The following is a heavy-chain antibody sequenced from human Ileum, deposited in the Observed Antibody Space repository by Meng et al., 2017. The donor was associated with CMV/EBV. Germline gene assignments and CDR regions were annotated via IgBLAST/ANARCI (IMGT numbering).Heavy chain of an antibody. CDR2: INSDGTSI. CDR3: ARGGMYSSGSDFY. D-gene: IGHD6-19*01. J-gene: IGHJ4*02. Sequence: GESLKISCAASGFTFSSYWMHWVRQAPGKGLVWVSRINSDGTSISYADSVKGRFAISRDNAKNTLYLQMNSLRAEDTAVYYCARGGMYSSGSDFYWGQGTLVTVSS. CDR1: GFTFSSYW. V-gene: IGHV3-74*01.